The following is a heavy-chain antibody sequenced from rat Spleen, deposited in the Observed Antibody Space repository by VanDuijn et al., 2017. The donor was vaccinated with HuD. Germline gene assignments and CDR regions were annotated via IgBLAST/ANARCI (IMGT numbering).Heavy chain of an antibody. J-gene: IGHJ2*01. V-gene: IGHV2-72*01. D-gene: IGHD2-3*01. CDR2: IWAGGST. CDR3: ARDENGYVNLWFAY. CDR1: GFSLTSNG. Sequence: QVQLKESGPGLMQPSETLSLTCTVSGFSLTSNGVGWVRQPLGKGLVWMGTIWAGGSTNYNSAVQSRLSISKDTSKSQVFLKMNSLQTEDTATYYCARDENGYVNLWFAYWGQGVMVTVSS.